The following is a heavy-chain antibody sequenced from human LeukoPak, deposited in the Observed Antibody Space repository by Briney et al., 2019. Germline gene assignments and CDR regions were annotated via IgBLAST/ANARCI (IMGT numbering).Heavy chain of an antibody. J-gene: IGHJ6*04. CDR1: GFTFSNAW. Sequence: GGSLRLSCAASGFTFSNAWMSWVRQAPGKGLEWVGRIKSKTDGGTTDYAAPVKGRFTISRDDSKNTLYLQMNSLKTEDTAVYYCTTGPPYYHYGMDVWGKGTTVTVSP. CDR2: IKSKTDGGTT. CDR3: TTGPPYYHYGMDV. V-gene: IGHV3-15*01.